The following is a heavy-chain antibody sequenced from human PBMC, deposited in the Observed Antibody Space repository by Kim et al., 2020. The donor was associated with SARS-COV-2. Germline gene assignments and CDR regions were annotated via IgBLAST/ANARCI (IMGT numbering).Heavy chain of an antibody. D-gene: IGHD2-21*01. J-gene: IGHJ6*03. CDR2: ISYDGSNK. CDR1: GFTFSSYG. V-gene: IGHV3-30*18. CDR3: AKDRGSGGELTYYYYYYMDV. Sequence: GGSLRLSCAASGFTFSSYGMHWVRQAPGKGLEWVAVISYDGSNKYYTDSVKGRFTISRDNSKNTLYLQMNSLRAEDTAVYYCAKDRGSGGELTYYYYYYMDVWGKGTTVTVSS.